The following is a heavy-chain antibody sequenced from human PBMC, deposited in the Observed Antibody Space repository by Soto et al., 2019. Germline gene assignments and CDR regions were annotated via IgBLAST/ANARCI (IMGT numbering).Heavy chain of an antibody. J-gene: IGHJ6*02. V-gene: IGHV4-31*03. D-gene: IGHD6-6*01. CDR3: AREGLYSSSPPYYGMDV. CDR1: GGSISSGGYY. Sequence: QVQLQESGPGLVKPSQTLSLTCTVSGGSISSGGYYWSWIRQHPGKGLEWIGYIYYSGSTYYNPSLKSRVTISVDTSKNQFSRKLSSVTAADTAVYYCAREGLYSSSPPYYGMDVWGQGTTVTVSS. CDR2: IYYSGST.